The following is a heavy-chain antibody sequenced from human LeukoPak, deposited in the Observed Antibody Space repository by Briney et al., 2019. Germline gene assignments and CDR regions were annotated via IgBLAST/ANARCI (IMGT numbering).Heavy chain of an antibody. D-gene: IGHD3-3*01. J-gene: IGHJ5*02. Sequence: GGSLRLSCAASGFTFSSYAMSWVRQAPGKGLEWVSAISGSGGSTYYADSVKGRFTISRGNSKNTLYLQMNSLRAEDTAVYYCAKGNYDFWSGPLANWFDPWGQGTLVTVSS. V-gene: IGHV3-23*01. CDR1: GFTFSSYA. CDR3: AKGNYDFWSGPLANWFDP. CDR2: ISGSGGST.